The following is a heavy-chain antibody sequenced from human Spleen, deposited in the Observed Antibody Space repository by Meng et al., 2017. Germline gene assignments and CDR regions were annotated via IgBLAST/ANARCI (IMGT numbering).Heavy chain of an antibody. CDR3: VRNEGYSFGA. D-gene: IGHD2-21*01. J-gene: IGHJ5*02. V-gene: IGHV4-4*02. CDR2: ISQGSGRT. Sequence: QVTLQESGPGLVKPSGTLSLTCAVSGDSISSRDWWSWLRQPPGKGLEWIGEISQGSGRTNYNPSLKSRVTISLDKSKNQFSLNVNSVTAADTAVYYCVRNEGYSFGAWGQGTLVTVSS. CDR1: GDSISSRDW.